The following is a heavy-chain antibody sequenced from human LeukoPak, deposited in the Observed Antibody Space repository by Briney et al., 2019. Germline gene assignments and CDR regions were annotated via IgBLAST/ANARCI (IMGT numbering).Heavy chain of an antibody. J-gene: IGHJ5*02. CDR1: GFTFSSYA. V-gene: IGHV3-23*01. Sequence: GGSLRLSCAASGFTFSSYAMSWVRQAPGKGLEWVSAISGSGGATYYADSVRGRFTISRDNSKNTLYLQMNSLRAEDTAVYYCARDLGQYYDTSDNWFDPWGQGTLVTVSS. CDR3: ARDLGQYYDTSDNWFDP. CDR2: ISGSGGAT. D-gene: IGHD3-22*01.